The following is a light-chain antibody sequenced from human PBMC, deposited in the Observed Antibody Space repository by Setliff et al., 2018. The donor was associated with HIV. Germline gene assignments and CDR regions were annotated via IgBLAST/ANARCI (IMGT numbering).Light chain of an antibody. J-gene: IGLJ1*01. CDR2: STN. CDR3: LLYLSSGIYV. CDR1: SGSVSTSNY. Sequence: QTVVTQEPAFSVSPGGTVTLTCGLTSGSVSTSNYPSWYQQTPGQAPRTLIYSTNIRSSEVPDRFSGSIVGNKAALTIAGAQADDESDYFCLLYLSSGIYVFGTGTKVTVL. V-gene: IGLV8-61*01.